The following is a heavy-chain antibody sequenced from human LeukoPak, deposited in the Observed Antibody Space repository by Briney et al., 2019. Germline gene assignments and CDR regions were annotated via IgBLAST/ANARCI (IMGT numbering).Heavy chain of an antibody. CDR3: ARGDSGKWNFKRGFDY. J-gene: IGHJ4*02. D-gene: IGHD1-26*01. V-gene: IGHV3-30*03. CDR1: GFAFSSYG. Sequence: PGGSLRLSCAASGFAFSSYGMHWVRQAPGKGLDWVAVISYDGSNNYYEDSVKGRFTISRDNSKNTLYLQMNSLRVEDTAVYYCARGDSGKWNFKRGFDYWGQGTLVTISS. CDR2: ISYDGSNN.